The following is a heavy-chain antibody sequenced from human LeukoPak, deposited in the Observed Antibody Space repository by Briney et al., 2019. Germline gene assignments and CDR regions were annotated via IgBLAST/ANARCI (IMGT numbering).Heavy chain of an antibody. CDR1: GYTFTSYY. CDR2: INPSGGST. V-gene: IGHV1-46*01. CDR3: ARELGGTYYYDSSGYYRMNGAFDI. Sequence: ASVKVSCKASGYTFTSYYMHWVRQAPGQGLEWMGTINPSGGSTSYAQKFQGRVTMTRDTSTSTVYMELSSLRSEDTAVYYCARELGGTYYYDSSGYYRMNGAFDIWGQGTMVTVSS. J-gene: IGHJ3*02. D-gene: IGHD3-22*01.